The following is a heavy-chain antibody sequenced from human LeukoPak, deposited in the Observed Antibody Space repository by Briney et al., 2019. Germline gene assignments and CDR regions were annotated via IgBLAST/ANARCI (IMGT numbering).Heavy chain of an antibody. Sequence: PSETLSLTCTVSGESISSYYWTWIRQPAGKGLEWIGRIYSSGSTNYNPSLKSRVTMSVDTSKNQFSLKLSSVTAADTAVYYCARTGIWTYYDFWSGLTYFDYWGQGTLVTVSS. J-gene: IGHJ4*02. D-gene: IGHD3-3*01. CDR1: GESISSYY. CDR2: IYSSGST. CDR3: ARTGIWTYYDFWSGLTYFDY. V-gene: IGHV4-4*07.